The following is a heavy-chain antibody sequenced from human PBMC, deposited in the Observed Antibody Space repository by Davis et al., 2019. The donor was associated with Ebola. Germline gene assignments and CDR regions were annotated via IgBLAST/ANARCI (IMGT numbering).Heavy chain of an antibody. CDR1: GGTFSSYA. Sequence: SVKVSCKASGGTFSSYAISWVRQAPGQGLEWMGGIIPIFGTANYAQKFQGWVTMTRDTSISTAYMELSRLRSDDTAVYYCARVYCSSTSCSPYFDYWGQGTLVTVSS. J-gene: IGHJ4*02. V-gene: IGHV1-69*05. CDR2: IIPIFGTA. D-gene: IGHD2-2*01. CDR3: ARVYCSSTSCSPYFDY.